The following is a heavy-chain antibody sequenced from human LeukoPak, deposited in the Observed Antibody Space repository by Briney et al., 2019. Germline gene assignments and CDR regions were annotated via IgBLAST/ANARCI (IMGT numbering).Heavy chain of an antibody. CDR1: GFTFNDYY. J-gene: IGHJ5*02. Sequence: GGSLRLSCAASGFTFNDYYMSWIRRAPGKGLEWLSYINIGGTNTHYADSVKGRFAISRDNAKKSLYLEMNNLRAEDTAVYYCATDGAGFDTWGQGVLVTVSS. V-gene: IGHV3-11*01. CDR3: ATDGAGFDT. CDR2: INIGGTNT.